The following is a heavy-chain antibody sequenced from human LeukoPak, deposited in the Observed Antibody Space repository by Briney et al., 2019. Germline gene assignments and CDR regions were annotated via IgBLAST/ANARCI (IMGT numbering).Heavy chain of an antibody. D-gene: IGHD3-9*01. CDR1: GFTVSSNY. J-gene: IGHJ4*02. V-gene: IGHV3-53*01. CDR3: ARDSLNYDILTGYSRYYFDY. CDR2: IYSGGST. Sequence: QAGGSLRLSCAASGFTVSSNYMSWVRQAPGKGLEWVSVIYSGGSTYYADSVKGRFTISRDNSKNTLYLQMNSLRAEDTAVYYCARDSLNYDILTGYSRYYFDYWGQGTLVTVSS.